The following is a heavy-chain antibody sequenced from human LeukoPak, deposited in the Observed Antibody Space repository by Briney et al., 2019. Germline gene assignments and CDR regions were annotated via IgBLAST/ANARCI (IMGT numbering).Heavy chain of an antibody. D-gene: IGHD3-9*01. CDR1: GFTFSSYA. CDR2: ISYDGSNK. Sequence: PGRSLRLSCAASGFTFSSYAMHWVRQAPGKGLEWVAVISYDGSNKYYADSVKGRFTISRDNSKNTLYLQMNSLRAEDTAVYYCAKGGLRYFDWSLPNGGMDVWGQGTTVTVSS. J-gene: IGHJ6*02. V-gene: IGHV3-30*04. CDR3: AKGGLRYFDWSLPNGGMDV.